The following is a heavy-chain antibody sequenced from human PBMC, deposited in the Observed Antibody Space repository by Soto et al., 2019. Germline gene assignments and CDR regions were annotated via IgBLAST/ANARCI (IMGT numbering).Heavy chain of an antibody. V-gene: IGHV3-30*18. D-gene: IGHD5-18*01. Sequence: GGSLRLSCAASGFAFSSYGIHWVRQAPGKGLEWVAVISYDGSNKYYADSVKGRFTISRDNSKNTLFLQMNSLRAEDTAIYYCAKDLAKLWLPRDAFDIWGQGTMVTVSS. J-gene: IGHJ3*02. CDR2: ISYDGSNK. CDR3: AKDLAKLWLPRDAFDI. CDR1: GFAFSSYG.